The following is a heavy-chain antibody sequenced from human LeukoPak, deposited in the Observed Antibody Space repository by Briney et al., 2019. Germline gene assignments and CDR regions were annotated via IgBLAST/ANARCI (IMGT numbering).Heavy chain of an antibody. CDR3: ARQGDAVVTDV. CDR2: INPGDSDT. Sequence: GESLNISCKGSGYRFTNYWIGWVRQMPGKGLEWMAFINPGDSDTRYSPSFQGHVTISVDKSINTAYLQWGSLKASDTAMYYCARQGDAVVTDVWGQGTTVIVSS. J-gene: IGHJ6*02. V-gene: IGHV5-51*01. D-gene: IGHD4-23*01. CDR1: GYRFTNYW.